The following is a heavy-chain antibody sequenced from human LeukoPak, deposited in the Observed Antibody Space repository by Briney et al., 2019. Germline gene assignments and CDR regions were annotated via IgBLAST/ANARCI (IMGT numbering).Heavy chain of an antibody. Sequence: GGSLRLSCAASGFTVSSIHMSWDRQAPGRGLEWVSVIYGGGSTYYADSVKGRFTISRDNSKNTLYLQMNSLRAEDTAVYYCARGSGYYLGNYWGQGTLVTVSS. CDR3: ARGSGYYLGNY. CDR2: IYGGGST. D-gene: IGHD3-22*01. V-gene: IGHV3-53*01. CDR1: GFTVSSIH. J-gene: IGHJ4*02.